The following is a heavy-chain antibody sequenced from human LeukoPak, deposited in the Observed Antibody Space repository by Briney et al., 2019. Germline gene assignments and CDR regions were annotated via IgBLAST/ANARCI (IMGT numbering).Heavy chain of an antibody. CDR3: ARDNGVSSWHDAFDI. V-gene: IGHV3-11*04. CDR1: GFTFSDYY. D-gene: IGHD6-13*01. J-gene: IGHJ3*02. CDR2: ISSSGSTI. Sequence: GGSLRLSCAASGFTFSDYYMSWIRQAPGKGLEWVSYISSSGSTIYYADSVKGRFTISRDNAKNSLYLQMNSLRAEDTAVYYCARDNGVSSWHDAFDIWGQGTMVTVSS.